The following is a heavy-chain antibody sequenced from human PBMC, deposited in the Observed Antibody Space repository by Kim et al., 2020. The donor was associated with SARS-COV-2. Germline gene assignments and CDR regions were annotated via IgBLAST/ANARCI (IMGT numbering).Heavy chain of an antibody. Sequence: GGSRRLSCSASGLTFSDYYMSWIRQAPGRGLEWVAFISSSNSYTNYADSVEGRFTISRDNAKNSLYLQMHSLRVDDTAVYYCVTFHDSGFDPPTWGQGTQVTVSS. CDR2: ISSSNSYT. J-gene: IGHJ4*02. V-gene: IGHV3-11*03. D-gene: IGHD5-12*01. CDR3: VTFHDSGFDPPT. CDR1: GLTFSDYY.